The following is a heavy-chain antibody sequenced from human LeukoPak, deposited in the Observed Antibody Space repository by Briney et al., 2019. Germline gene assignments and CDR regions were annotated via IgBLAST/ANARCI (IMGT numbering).Heavy chain of an antibody. Sequence: GLEWIGCIYTRGNTNYTPSLQSRLAISADTSKNQFSLKLSSVTAADTAIYYCVRGRYYYDNWGQGTLVTVSS. V-gene: IGHV4-4*07. CDR2: IYTRGNT. J-gene: IGHJ4*02. CDR3: VRGRYYYDN.